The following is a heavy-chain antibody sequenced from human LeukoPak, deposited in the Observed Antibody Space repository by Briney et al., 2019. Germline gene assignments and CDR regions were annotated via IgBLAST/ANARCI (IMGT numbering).Heavy chain of an antibody. V-gene: IGHV4-39*01. J-gene: IGHJ4*02. CDR1: GGSISSSSYY. CDR3: ARQNTVVTLRFDY. Sequence: NPSETLSLTCTVSGGSISSSSYYWGWIRQPPGKGLEWIGSIYHSGSTYYNPSLKSRVTISVDTSKNQFSLKLSSVTAADTAVYYCARQNTVVTLRFDYWGQGTLVTVSS. CDR2: IYHSGST. D-gene: IGHD4-23*01.